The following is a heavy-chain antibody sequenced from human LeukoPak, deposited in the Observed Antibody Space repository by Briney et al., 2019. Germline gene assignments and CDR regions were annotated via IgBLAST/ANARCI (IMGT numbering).Heavy chain of an antibody. D-gene: IGHD2-21*02. CDR1: GGSISSSSYY. CDR3: ARVGLGGACGDCYYYYYGMDV. Sequence: PSETLSLTCTVSGGSISSSSYYWGWIRQPPGKGLEWIGSIYYSGSTYYNPSLKSRVTISVDTSKNQFSLKLSSVTAADTAVYFCARVGLGGACGDCYYYYYGMDVWGQGTTVTVSS. V-gene: IGHV4-39*07. CDR2: IYYSGST. J-gene: IGHJ6*02.